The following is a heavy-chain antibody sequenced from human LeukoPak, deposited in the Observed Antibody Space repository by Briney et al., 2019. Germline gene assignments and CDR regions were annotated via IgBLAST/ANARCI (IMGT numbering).Heavy chain of an antibody. CDR2: IYYSGST. CDR1: GCSISSYY. CDR3: ARVSEGRGDDSYYYYMDV. V-gene: IGHV4-59*01. D-gene: IGHD3-10*01. Sequence: SETLSLXCTVSGCSISSYYWSWIRQPPGKGLEGIGYIYYSGSTNYNPSLKSRVTISVDTSKNQFSLKLSCVPAADTAVHYCARVSEGRGDDSYYYYMDVWGKGTTVTVSS. J-gene: IGHJ6*03.